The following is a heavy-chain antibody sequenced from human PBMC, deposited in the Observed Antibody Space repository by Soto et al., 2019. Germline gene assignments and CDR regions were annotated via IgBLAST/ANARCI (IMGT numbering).Heavy chain of an antibody. J-gene: IGHJ4*02. V-gene: IGHV1-18*04. CDR2: ISAYNGNT. CDR1: GYTFTSYG. CDR3: ARAWGSIAAAGPFDY. Sequence: ASVKVSCKASGYTFTSYGISWVRQAPGQGLEWMGWISAYNGNTNYAQKLQGRVTMTTDTSTSTAYMELRSLRSDDTAVYYCARAWGSIAAAGPFDYWGQGTLVTVSS. D-gene: IGHD6-13*01.